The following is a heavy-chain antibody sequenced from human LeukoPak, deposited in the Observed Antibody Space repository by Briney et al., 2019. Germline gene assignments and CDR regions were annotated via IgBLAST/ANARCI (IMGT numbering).Heavy chain of an antibody. CDR1: GFTFSSYA. CDR2: ISYDGSNK. CDR3: ARDTSGSGRDAFDI. Sequence: GGSLRLSCAASGFTFSSYAMHWVRQAPGKGLEWVAVISYDGSNKYYADSVKGRFTISRDNSKNTLYLQMNSLRAEDTAVYYCARDTSGSGRDAFDIWGQGTMVTVSS. D-gene: IGHD3-10*01. J-gene: IGHJ3*02. V-gene: IGHV3-30-3*01.